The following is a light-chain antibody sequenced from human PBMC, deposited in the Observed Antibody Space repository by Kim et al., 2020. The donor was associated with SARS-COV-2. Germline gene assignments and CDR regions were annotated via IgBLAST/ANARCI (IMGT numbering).Light chain of an antibody. V-gene: IGKV3-20*01. J-gene: IGKJ2*01. CDR1: QLVSANY. Sequence: SQGQGATPSSTASQLVSANYLAWYQQKPGQAPRPLISAASGRATGIPDRFSGGRSGTYFTLTISRLEPEDFAVYHGQVYGSSPVYTFGQGTKLEI. CDR3: QVYGSSPVYT. CDR2: AAS.